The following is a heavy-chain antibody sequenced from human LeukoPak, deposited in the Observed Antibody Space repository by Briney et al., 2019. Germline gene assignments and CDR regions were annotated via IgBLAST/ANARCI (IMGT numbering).Heavy chain of an antibody. D-gene: IGHD4-17*01. CDR2: IYYSGST. J-gene: IGHJ4*02. Sequence: SETLSLTCTVSGGSISSSSHYWGWIRQPPGKGLEWIGSIYYSGSTYYNPSLKSRVTISVDTSKNQFSLKLSSVTAADTAVYYCARRRETTVTHLDYWGQGTLVTVSS. CDR1: GGSISSSSHY. CDR3: ARRRETTVTHLDY. V-gene: IGHV4-39*01.